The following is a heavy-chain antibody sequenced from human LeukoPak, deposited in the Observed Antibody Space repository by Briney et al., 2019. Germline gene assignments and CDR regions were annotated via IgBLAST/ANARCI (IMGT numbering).Heavy chain of an antibody. CDR1: GFTFSSYS. D-gene: IGHD3-10*02. J-gene: IGHJ4*02. Sequence: PGGSLRLSCVGSGFTFSSYSMNWVRQAPGKGLEWVANINKDGSAKYYVDSVKGRFTISRDNAKNSLYLQMNSLRAEDTAVYYCARGTMFPYYFDYWGQGTLVTVSS. V-gene: IGHV3-7*01. CDR3: ARGTMFPYYFDY. CDR2: INKDGSAK.